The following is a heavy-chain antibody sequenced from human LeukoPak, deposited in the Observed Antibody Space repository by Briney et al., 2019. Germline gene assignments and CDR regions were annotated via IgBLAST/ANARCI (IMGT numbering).Heavy chain of an antibody. CDR2: INPNSGGT. D-gene: IGHD5-24*01. CDR1: GYTFTGYY. CDR3: ARDEGGDGYNYNWFDP. Sequence: ASVKVSCKASGYTFTGYYMHWVRQAPGRGLEWMGWINPNSGGTNYAQKFQGRVTMTRDTSISTAYMELSRLRSDDTAVYYCARDEGGDGYNYNWFDPWGQGTLVTVSS. V-gene: IGHV1-2*02. J-gene: IGHJ5*02.